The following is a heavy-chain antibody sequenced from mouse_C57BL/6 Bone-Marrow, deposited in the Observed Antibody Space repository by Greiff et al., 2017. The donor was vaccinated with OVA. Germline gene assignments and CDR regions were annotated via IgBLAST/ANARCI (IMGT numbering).Heavy chain of an antibody. Sequence: EVQVVESGGDLVKPGGSLKLSCAASGFTFSSYGMSWVRQTPDKRLEWVATISRGGSYTYYPDSVKGRFTISRDNAKNTLYLQMSSLKSEDTAMYYWARQGPYGNPVGFAYWGQGTLVTVSA. CDR2: ISRGGSYT. V-gene: IGHV5-6*01. J-gene: IGHJ3*01. CDR3: ARQGPYGNPVGFAY. CDR1: GFTFSSYG. D-gene: IGHD2-1*01.